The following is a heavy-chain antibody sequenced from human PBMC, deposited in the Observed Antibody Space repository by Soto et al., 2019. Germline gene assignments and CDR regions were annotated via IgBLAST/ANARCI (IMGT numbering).Heavy chain of an antibody. CDR1: GFTFTSSA. CDR2: IVVGSGNT. J-gene: IGHJ4*02. V-gene: IGHV1-58*01. D-gene: IGHD3-22*01. Sequence: VASVKVSCKASGFTFTSSAVQWVRQARGQRLEWIGWIVVGSGNTNYAQKFQERVTITRDMSTSTAYMELSSLRSEDTAVYYCAADLSISPFYDSSGYYLDYWGQGTLVTVSS. CDR3: AADLSISPFYDSSGYYLDY.